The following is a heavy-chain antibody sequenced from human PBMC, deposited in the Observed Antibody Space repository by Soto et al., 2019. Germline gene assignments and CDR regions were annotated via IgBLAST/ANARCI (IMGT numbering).Heavy chain of an antibody. CDR3: AKEWSVVATTPAFDY. CDR1: GFTFSSFG. Sequence: QVQLVESGGGVVQPGRSLRLSCAASGFTFSSFGMHWVRQAPGKGLEWVAVASYDGSYKYYADSVKGRFTISRDNSKNTLYLQMNSLTAEATAVYYCAKEWSVVATTPAFDYWGQGTLVTVSS. V-gene: IGHV3-30*18. D-gene: IGHD5-12*01. J-gene: IGHJ4*02. CDR2: ASYDGSYK.